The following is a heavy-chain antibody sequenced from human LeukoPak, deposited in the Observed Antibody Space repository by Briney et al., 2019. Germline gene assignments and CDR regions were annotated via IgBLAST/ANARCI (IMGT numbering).Heavy chain of an antibody. J-gene: IGHJ4*02. CDR2: IRYDGSNK. V-gene: IGHV3-30*02. CDR1: GFTFSSYG. D-gene: IGHD3-22*01. CDR3: ARGLVVVIRSRPSRPYYFDY. Sequence: TGGSLRLSCAASGFTFSSYGMHWVRQAPGKGLEWVAFIRYDGSNKYYADSVKGRFTISRDNAKNSLYLQMNSLRAEDTAVYYCARGLVVVIRSRPSRPYYFDYWGQGTLVTVSS.